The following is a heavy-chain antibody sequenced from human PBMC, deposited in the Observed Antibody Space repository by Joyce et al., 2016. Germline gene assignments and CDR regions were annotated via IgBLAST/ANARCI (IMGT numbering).Heavy chain of an antibody. CDR1: GFTFSNYG. CDR2: ISYDGRNK. D-gene: IGHD3-22*01. Sequence: QVQLVDSGGGVVQPGRSLRLSCVASGFTFSNYGMHWVRQAPGKGLEWVAVISYDGRNKYYSDSVKGRFTISRDNSRNTVYLQMNSLRPEDTAVYYCAKDCHYSSGYYEGFDYWGQGTLVTVSS. CDR3: AKDCHYSSGYYEGFDY. J-gene: IGHJ4*02. V-gene: IGHV3-30*18.